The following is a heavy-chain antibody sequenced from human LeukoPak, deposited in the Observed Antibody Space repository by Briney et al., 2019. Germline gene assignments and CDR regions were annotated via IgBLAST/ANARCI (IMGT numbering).Heavy chain of an antibody. CDR2: IYYSGST. J-gene: IGHJ4*02. V-gene: IGHV4-59*12. Sequence: SEALSLTCTVSGGSISSYYWSWIRQPPGKGLEWIGYIYYSGSTNYNPSLKSRVTISVDTSKNQFSLKLSSVTAADTAVYYCARRLRKGFDYWGQGTLVTVSS. CDR3: ARRLRKGFDY. CDR1: GGSISSYY.